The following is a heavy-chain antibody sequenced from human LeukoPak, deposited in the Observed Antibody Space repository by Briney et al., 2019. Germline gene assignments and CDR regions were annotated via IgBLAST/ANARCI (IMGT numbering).Heavy chain of an antibody. J-gene: IGHJ5*02. V-gene: IGHV4-30-4*08. D-gene: IGHD3-22*01. Sequence: PSETLSLTCTVSGGSISSGDYYWSWIRQPPGKGLEWIGYIYYSGSTYYNPSLKSRVTISVDTSKNQFSLKLSSVTAADTAVYYCASFYYYDSSGYYRKYNWFDPWGQGTRVTVSS. CDR2: IYYSGST. CDR3: ASFYYYDSSGYYRKYNWFDP. CDR1: GGSISSGDYY.